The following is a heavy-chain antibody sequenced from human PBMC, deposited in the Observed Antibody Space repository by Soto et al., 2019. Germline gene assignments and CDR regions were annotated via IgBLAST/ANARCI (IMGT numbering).Heavy chain of an antibody. V-gene: IGHV3-21*01. D-gene: IGHD6-13*01. CDR3: AREGDDSSSWYRTMRDYYYYMDV. Sequence: GGSLRLSCAASGFTFSSYSMNWVRQAPGKGLEWVSSISSSSSYIYYADSVKGRFTISRDNAKNSPYLQMNSLRAEDTAVYYCAREGDDSSSWYRTMRDYYYYMDVWGKGTTVTVSS. CDR2: ISSSSSYI. J-gene: IGHJ6*03. CDR1: GFTFSSYS.